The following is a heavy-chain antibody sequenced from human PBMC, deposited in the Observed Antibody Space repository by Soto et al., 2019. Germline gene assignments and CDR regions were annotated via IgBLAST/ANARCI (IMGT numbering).Heavy chain of an antibody. CDR2: IYYSGST. Sequence: PSETLSLTCTVSGGSISSYYWSWIRQPPGKGLEWIGYIYYSGSTNYNPSLKSRVTISVDTSKNQFSLKLSSVTAADTAVYYCARDQEAANWFDPWGQGTLVTVSS. CDR1: GGSISSYY. CDR3: ARDQEAANWFDP. V-gene: IGHV4-59*01. J-gene: IGHJ5*02. D-gene: IGHD6-13*01.